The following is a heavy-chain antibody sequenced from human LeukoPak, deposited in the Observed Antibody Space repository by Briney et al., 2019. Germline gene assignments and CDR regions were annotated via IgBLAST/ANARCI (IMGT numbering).Heavy chain of an antibody. V-gene: IGHV4-59*01. CDR3: ARQGYKSGWYPTFDF. CDR1: GDSIGTYY. D-gene: IGHD6-19*01. CDR2: VYYAGIT. J-gene: IGHJ4*02. Sequence: ASETLSLTCTVSGDSIGTYYWSWIRRPPGKGLEWIGHVYYAGITDYNPSLQSRVTIPVDPSRNQLSLKLNSVTAADTAVYYCARQGYKSGWYPTFDFWGPGTQVIVSS.